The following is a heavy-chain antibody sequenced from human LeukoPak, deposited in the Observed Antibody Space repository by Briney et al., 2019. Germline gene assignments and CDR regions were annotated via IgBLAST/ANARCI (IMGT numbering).Heavy chain of an antibody. Sequence: QPGRSLRLSCAATGFTFNTFAMHWVRQAPGKGLEWLGLISYDGDKQIYPASVKGRFSFSRDNSNNTLYLQMNNLRPEDTALYYCARESHEGATRAYNWFDPWGQGTLVSVSS. CDR2: ISYDGDKQ. CDR3: ARESHEGATRAYNWFDP. V-gene: IGHV3-30-3*01. J-gene: IGHJ5*02. D-gene: IGHD1-26*01. CDR1: GFTFNTFA.